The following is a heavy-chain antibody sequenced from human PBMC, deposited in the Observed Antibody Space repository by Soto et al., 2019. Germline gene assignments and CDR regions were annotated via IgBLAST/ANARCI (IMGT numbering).Heavy chain of an antibody. J-gene: IGHJ5*02. D-gene: IGHD3-22*01. CDR2: IIPIFGTA. Sequence: ASVKVSCKASGGTFSSYAISWVRQAPGQGLEWMGGIIPIFGTADYAQKFQGRVTITADESTSTAYMELSSLRSEDTAVYYCARDPEYYYDSSGYPRYNWFDPWGQGTLVTVSS. CDR3: ARDPEYYYDSSGYPRYNWFDP. V-gene: IGHV1-69*13. CDR1: GGTFSSYA.